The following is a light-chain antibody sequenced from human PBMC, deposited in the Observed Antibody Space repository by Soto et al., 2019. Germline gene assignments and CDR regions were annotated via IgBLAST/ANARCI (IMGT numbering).Light chain of an antibody. CDR2: RTN. J-gene: IGLJ1*01. CDR1: SSNIGTNY. V-gene: IGLV1-47*01. Sequence: QSVLTQPPSASGTPGQRVIISCSGSSSNIGTNYVYWYQQLPGTAPKFVIYRTNQRPSGVPERFSASKSGTSASLAISGLRSEDEADYYCAAWDDSLSGLVFGTGTKLPVL. CDR3: AAWDDSLSGLV.